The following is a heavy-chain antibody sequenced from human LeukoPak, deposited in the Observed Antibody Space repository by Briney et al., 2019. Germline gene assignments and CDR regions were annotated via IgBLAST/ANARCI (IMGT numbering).Heavy chain of an antibody. V-gene: IGHV3-21*01. J-gene: IGHJ4*02. Sequence: GGSLRLSCAASGFTFSPYSMNWVRQAPGKGLEWVSFISSSSNYIYYADSVKGRFTISRDNAKNSLYLQMNSLRAEDTAVYYCARADSSYLDYWGQGTLVTVSS. D-gene: IGHD4-11*01. CDR3: ARADSSYLDY. CDR2: ISSSSNYI. CDR1: GFTFSPYS.